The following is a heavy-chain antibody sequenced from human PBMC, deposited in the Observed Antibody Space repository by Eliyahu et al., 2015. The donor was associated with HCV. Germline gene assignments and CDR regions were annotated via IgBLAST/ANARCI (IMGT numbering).Heavy chain of an antibody. J-gene: IGHJ4*02. CDR1: GFXFSSYA. Sequence: EVQLLESGGGLVQPGGSLRLSCAASGFXFSSYAMSWVRQAPGKGLEWVSAISGSGGSTYYADSVKGRFTISRDNSKNTLYLQMNSLRAEDTAVYYCAKDGMGHGVVVTSFDYWGQGTLVTVSS. CDR3: AKDGMGHGVVVTSFDY. V-gene: IGHV3-23*01. D-gene: IGHD3-22*01. CDR2: ISGSGGST.